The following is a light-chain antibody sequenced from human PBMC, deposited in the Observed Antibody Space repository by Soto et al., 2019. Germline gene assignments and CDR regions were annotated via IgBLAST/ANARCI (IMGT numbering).Light chain of an antibody. V-gene: IGLV2-14*01. CDR3: SSYTSSSTRD. CDR1: SSDVGGCNY. Sequence: QSVLTQPASVYGSPGQSITISCTGTSSDVGGCNYVSWYQQHPGKAPKLMIYDVSNRPSGVSNRFSGSKSGNTASLTISGLQAEDEAAYYCSSYTSSSTRDFGTGTKVTVL. CDR2: DVS. J-gene: IGLJ1*01.